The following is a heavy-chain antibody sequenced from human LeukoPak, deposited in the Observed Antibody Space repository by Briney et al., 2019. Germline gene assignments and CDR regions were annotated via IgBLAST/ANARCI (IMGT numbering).Heavy chain of an antibody. CDR2: ISGSGDST. J-gene: IGHJ4*02. D-gene: IGHD4-17*01. CDR1: GFTLRSYV. V-gene: IGHV3-23*01. Sequence: PGGSLRLSCVASGFTLRSYVMNWVRQTPGKGLEWVSSISGSGDSTFYADSVKGRFTISRDNSKNTLYLQMNSLRAEDTAVYYCAKSPDYGDYGHFDYWGQGTLVTVSS. CDR3: AKSPDYGDYGHFDY.